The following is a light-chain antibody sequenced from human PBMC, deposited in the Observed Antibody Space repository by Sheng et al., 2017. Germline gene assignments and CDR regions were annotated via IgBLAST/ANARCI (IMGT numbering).Light chain of an antibody. CDR2: GAS. CDR1: QSVSSSY. CDR3: QQYDKWPLT. V-gene: IGKV3-20*01. J-gene: IGKJ4*01. Sequence: EIVLTQSPGTLSLSPGERATLSCRASQSVSSSYLAWYQQKPGQAPRLLIYGASSRATDIPDRFSGSGSGTDFTLTISRLEPEDFAVYYCQQYDKWPLTFGGGTKVEIK.